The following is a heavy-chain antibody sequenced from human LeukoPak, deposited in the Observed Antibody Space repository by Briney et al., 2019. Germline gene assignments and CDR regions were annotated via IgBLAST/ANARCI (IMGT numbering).Heavy chain of an antibody. CDR2: ISYDGGNK. D-gene: IGHD4-17*01. CDR3: ARDDYGDSAFDY. CDR1: GFTFSNYA. V-gene: IGHV3-30-3*01. Sequence: GGSLRLSCVTSGFTFSNYAMHWVRQAPGKGLEWVAIISYDGGNKYYADSVKGRFTISRDNSKNTLYLQMNSLRAKDTAVYYCARDDYGDSAFDYWGQGTLVTVSS. J-gene: IGHJ4*02.